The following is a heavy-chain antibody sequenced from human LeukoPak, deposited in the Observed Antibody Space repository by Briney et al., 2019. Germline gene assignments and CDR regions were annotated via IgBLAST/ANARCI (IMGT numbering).Heavy chain of an antibody. Sequence: SETLSLTCTVSGGSISSYYRSWIRQPPGKGLEWIGYIYYSGSTNYNPSLKSRVTISVDTSKNQFSLKLSSVTAADTAVYYCARLDYYDSSAAWGFDYWGQGTLVTVSS. CDR1: GGSISSYY. V-gene: IGHV4-59*01. CDR3: ARLDYYDSSAAWGFDY. J-gene: IGHJ4*02. CDR2: IYYSGST. D-gene: IGHD3-22*01.